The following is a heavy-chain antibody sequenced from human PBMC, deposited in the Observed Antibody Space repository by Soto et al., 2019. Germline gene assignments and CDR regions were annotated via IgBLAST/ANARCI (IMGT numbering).Heavy chain of an antibody. D-gene: IGHD2-2*01. CDR3: ARAEEGDIVVVPAAIWFAP. V-gene: IGHV1-46*01. J-gene: IGHJ5*02. Sequence: GASVKVSCKASGYTFTSYYMHWVRQAPGQGLERMGIINPSGGSTSYAQKFQGRVTMTRDTSTSTVYMELSSLRAEDTAEYYCARAEEGDIVVVPAAIWFAPWSQGTLVTVSS. CDR1: GYTFTSYY. CDR2: INPSGGST.